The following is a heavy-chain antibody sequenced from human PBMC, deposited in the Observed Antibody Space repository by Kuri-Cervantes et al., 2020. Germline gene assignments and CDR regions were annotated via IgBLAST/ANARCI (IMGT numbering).Heavy chain of an antibody. V-gene: IGHV4-30-2*01. CDR2: INHSGST. Sequence: LRLSCAVSGGSISSGGYSWSWIRQPPGKGLEWIGEINHSGSTNYNPSLKSRVTISVDTSKNQFSLKLSSVTAADTAVYYCATRGRGEARYCSSTSCYEGWFDPWGQGTLVTVSS. CDR3: ATRGRGEARYCSSTSCYEGWFDP. D-gene: IGHD2-2*01. J-gene: IGHJ5*02. CDR1: GGSISSGGYS.